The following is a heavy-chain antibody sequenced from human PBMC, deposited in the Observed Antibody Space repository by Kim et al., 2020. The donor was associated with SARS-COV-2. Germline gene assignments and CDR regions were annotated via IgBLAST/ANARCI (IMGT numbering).Heavy chain of an antibody. D-gene: IGHD2-15*01. Sequence: SETLSLTCAVYGGSFSAYSWIWIRQAPGKGLEWIGEVNYSGNTKYHPSLKSRVTISVDTSKNQFSLKLPSVTAADTAVFYCARVRAGLVPSPILGLGPYYQYCAMDVWGQGTTVTVS. CDR1: GGSFSAYS. J-gene: IGHJ6*02. CDR3: ARVRAGLVPSPILGLGPYYQYCAMDV. CDR2: VNYSGNT. V-gene: IGHV4-34*01.